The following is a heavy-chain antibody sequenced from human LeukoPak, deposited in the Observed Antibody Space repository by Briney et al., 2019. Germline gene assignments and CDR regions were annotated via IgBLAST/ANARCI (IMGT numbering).Heavy chain of an antibody. D-gene: IGHD1-26*01. V-gene: IGHV1-18*01. CDR1: GYTFTSYG. J-gene: IGHJ4*02. Sequence: ASVTASCKASGYTFTSYGISWVRQAPGQGVEWMGWISAYNGNTNYAHKLQGRVNMTTDTSTSTAYMELRSVRSDDTAVYYCARGFRSSPIDYWGQRTLVTVSS. CDR3: ARGFRSSPIDY. CDR2: ISAYNGNT.